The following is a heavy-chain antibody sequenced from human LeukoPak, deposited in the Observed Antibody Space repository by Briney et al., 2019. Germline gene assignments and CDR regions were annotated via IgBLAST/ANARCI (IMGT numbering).Heavy chain of an antibody. J-gene: IGHJ6*02. D-gene: IGHD3-10*01. V-gene: IGHV1-8*01. CDR2: MNPNSGNT. CDR1: GYTFTSYD. CDR3: ARGGYYGSGSYYNLGYYGVDV. Sequence: GASVKVSCKASGYTFTSYDINWVRQATGQGLEWMGWMNPNSGNTGYAQKFQGRVTMTRNTSISTAYMELSSLRSEDTAVYYCARGGYYGSGSYYNLGYYGVDVWGQGTTVTVSS.